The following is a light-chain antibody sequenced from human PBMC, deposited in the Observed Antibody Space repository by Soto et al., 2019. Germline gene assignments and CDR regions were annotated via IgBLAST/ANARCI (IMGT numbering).Light chain of an antibody. J-gene: IGKJ2*01. CDR2: KAP. V-gene: IGKV1-5*03. CDR1: QSISSW. CDR3: QHYNNDYT. Sequence: DIQMTQSPSTLSASVGDRVTITCRASQSISSWLAWYQQKPGKAPKLLIYKAPNLESGVPSRFSGSGSGTEFILTISRLQPDDFATYYCQHYNNDYTCGQGTKLEIK.